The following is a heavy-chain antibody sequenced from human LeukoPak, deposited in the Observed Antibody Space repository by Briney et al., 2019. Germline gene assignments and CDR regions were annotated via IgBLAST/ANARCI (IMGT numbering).Heavy chain of an antibody. CDR3: ARGYDSRDNWFDP. V-gene: IGHV4-30-2*01. CDR1: GGSISSGGYY. D-gene: IGHD3-22*01. CDR2: IYHSGST. J-gene: IGHJ5*02. Sequence: SETLSLTCTVSGGSISSGGYYWSWIRQPPGKGLEWIGYIYHSGSTYYNPSLKSRVTISVDRSKNQFSLKLSSVTAADTAVYYCARGYDSRDNWFDPWGQGTLVTVSS.